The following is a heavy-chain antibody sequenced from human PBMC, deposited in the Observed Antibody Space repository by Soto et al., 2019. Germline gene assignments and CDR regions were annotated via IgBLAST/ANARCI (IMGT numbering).Heavy chain of an antibody. Sequence: QVQLVESGGGVVHPVRSLRLSCAASGFTFSSYGMHWVRQAPGKGLEWVAVIWYDGSNKYYADSVKGRFTISRDNSKNTLYLQMNSLRAEDTAVYYCARWGIAAGDYWGQGTLVTVSS. J-gene: IGHJ4*02. V-gene: IGHV3-33*01. CDR2: IWYDGSNK. D-gene: IGHD6-13*01. CDR3: ARWGIAAGDY. CDR1: GFTFSSYG.